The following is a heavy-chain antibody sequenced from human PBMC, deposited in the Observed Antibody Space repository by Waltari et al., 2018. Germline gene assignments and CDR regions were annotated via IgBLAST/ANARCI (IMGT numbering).Heavy chain of an antibody. D-gene: IGHD2-2*02. Sequence: QVQLVQSGAEVKKPGASVKVSCKVSGYTLTELSMHWVRQAPGKGLEWMGGFEPEDGETIYAQKFQGRVTMTEDTSTDTAYMELSSLRSEDTAVYYCATPVYCSSTSCYSYWYFDLWGRGTLVTVSS. CDR1: GYTLTELS. V-gene: IGHV1-24*01. CDR2: FEPEDGET. J-gene: IGHJ2*01. CDR3: ATPVYCSSTSCYSYWYFDL.